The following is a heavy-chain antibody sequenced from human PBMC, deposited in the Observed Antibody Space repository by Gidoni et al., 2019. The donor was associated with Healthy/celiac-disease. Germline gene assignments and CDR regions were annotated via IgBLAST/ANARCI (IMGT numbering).Heavy chain of an antibody. V-gene: IGHV4-59*01. CDR3: ARDRLNYGGDSHAFDI. CDR1: GGYLSSYY. Sequence: QVQLQESGPGRVKPSETLSLTCTVSGGYLSSYYGSWIRQPPGKGLEWIGYIYYSGSTNYNPSLKSRVTISVDTSKNQFSLKLSSVTAADTAVYYCARDRLNYGGDSHAFDIWGQGTMVTVSS. J-gene: IGHJ3*02. CDR2: IYYSGST. D-gene: IGHD2-21*02.